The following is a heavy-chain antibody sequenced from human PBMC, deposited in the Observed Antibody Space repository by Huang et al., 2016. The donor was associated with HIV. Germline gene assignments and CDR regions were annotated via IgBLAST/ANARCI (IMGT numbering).Heavy chain of an antibody. Sequence: QVQLKQWGAGLLKPSETLSLTCAVYGGAFRGSSWTWIRQFPEKGLEWIGDINHNGKIMYNPSLSARVTISTDTSTNHFSLHLTSVTAADTALYYCARVFNYYASDNLGVYYFDSWGLGTLVTVSP. CDR2: INHNGKI. J-gene: IGHJ4*02. D-gene: IGHD3-10*01. CDR1: GGAFRGSS. V-gene: IGHV4-34*02. CDR3: ARVFNYYASDNLGVYYFDS.